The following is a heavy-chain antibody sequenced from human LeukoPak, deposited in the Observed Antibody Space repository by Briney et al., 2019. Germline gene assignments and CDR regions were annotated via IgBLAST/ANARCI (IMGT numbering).Heavy chain of an antibody. D-gene: IGHD3-10*01. CDR3: ARHSFTMFRGVPPQFDP. V-gene: IGHV4-39*01. CDR2: IYYSGST. CDR1: GGSISSSSYY. J-gene: IGHJ5*02. Sequence: ASETLSLTCTVSGGSISSSSYYWGWIRQPPGKGLEWIGSIYYSGSTYYNPSLKSRVTISVDTSKNQFSLKLSSVTAADTAVYYCARHSFTMFRGVPPQFDPWGQGTLVTVSS.